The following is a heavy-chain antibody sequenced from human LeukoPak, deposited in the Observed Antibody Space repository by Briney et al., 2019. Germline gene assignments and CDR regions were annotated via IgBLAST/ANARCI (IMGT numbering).Heavy chain of an antibody. Sequence: SETLSLTCTVSGGSISSGSYYWSWIRQPAGKGLEWIGHIYTSGSTNYNPSLKSRVTISVDTSKNQFSLKLSSVTAADTAVYYCARDRIYGSGSDHFDYWGQGTLVTVSS. CDR2: IYTSGST. CDR1: GGSISSGSYY. D-gene: IGHD3-10*01. CDR3: ARDRIYGSGSDHFDY. J-gene: IGHJ4*02. V-gene: IGHV4-61*09.